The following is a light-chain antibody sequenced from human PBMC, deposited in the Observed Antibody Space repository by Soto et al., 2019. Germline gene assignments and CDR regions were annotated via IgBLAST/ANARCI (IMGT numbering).Light chain of an antibody. CDR1: QSVSSNH. CDR2: AAT. J-gene: IGKJ2*01. CDR3: QQYGSSPYT. V-gene: IGKV3-20*01. Sequence: EIVVTQSPSTLSLSPGERATLSCRASQSVSSNHLAWYQQKPGQAPRLLIFAATGRPTVIPDRFTGSGSGTDFTLTVSRLEPEDFAMYYCQQYGSSPYTFGQGPRWIS.